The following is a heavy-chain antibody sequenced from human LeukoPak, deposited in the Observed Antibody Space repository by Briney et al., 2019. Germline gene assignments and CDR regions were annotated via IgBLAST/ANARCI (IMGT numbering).Heavy chain of an antibody. CDR1: GFTFSDYY. V-gene: IGHV3-74*01. J-gene: IGHJ6*02. Sequence: GGSLRLSCAASGFTFSDYYMSWIRQAPGKGLVWVSRINTDGSSTSYADSVKGRFTISRDNAKNSLYLQMNSLRAEDTAVYYCARPALNYHHGMDVWGQGTTVTVSS. D-gene: IGHD5-24*01. CDR3: ARPALNYHHGMDV. CDR2: INTDGSST.